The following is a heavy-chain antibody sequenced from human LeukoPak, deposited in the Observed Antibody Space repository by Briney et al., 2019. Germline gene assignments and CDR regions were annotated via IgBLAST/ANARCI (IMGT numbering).Heavy chain of an antibody. CDR3: ARVRGYSYGYPDY. D-gene: IGHD5-18*01. J-gene: IGHJ4*02. CDR1: GFTFSSYS. Sequence: GGSLRLSCAASGFTFSSYSMNWVRQAPGKGLEWVSSISSSSSYIYYADSVKGRFTISRDNAKNSLYLQMNSLRAEDTAVYYCARVRGYSYGYPDYWGQGTLVTVSS. V-gene: IGHV3-21*01. CDR2: ISSSSSYI.